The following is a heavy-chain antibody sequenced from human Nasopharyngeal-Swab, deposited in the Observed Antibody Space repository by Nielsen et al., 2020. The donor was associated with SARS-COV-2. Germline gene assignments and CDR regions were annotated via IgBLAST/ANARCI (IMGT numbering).Heavy chain of an antibody. Sequence: GESLKISCAASGFTFSSYGMHWVRQAPGKGLEWVAVISYDGSNKYYAYSVKGRFTISRDNSKNTLYLQMNSLRAEDTAVYYCAKDRYYDFWSGYYTKDYWGQGTLVTVSS. V-gene: IGHV3-30*18. CDR1: GFTFSSYG. CDR3: AKDRYYDFWSGYYTKDY. CDR2: ISYDGSNK. J-gene: IGHJ4*02. D-gene: IGHD3-3*01.